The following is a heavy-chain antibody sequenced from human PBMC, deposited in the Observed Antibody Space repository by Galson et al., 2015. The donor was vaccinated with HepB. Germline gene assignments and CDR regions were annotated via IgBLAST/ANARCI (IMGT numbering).Heavy chain of an antibody. CDR3: ARDGYSSSSGFAFDI. D-gene: IGHD6-6*01. CDR1: GGTFSRYA. V-gene: IGHV1-46*01. J-gene: IGHJ3*02. Sequence: SVKVSCKASGGTFSRYAISWVRQAPGQGLEWMGIINPSGGSTSYAQKFQGRVTMTRDTSTSTVYMELSSLRSEDTAVYYCARDGYSSSSGFAFDIWGQGTMVTVSS. CDR2: INPSGGST.